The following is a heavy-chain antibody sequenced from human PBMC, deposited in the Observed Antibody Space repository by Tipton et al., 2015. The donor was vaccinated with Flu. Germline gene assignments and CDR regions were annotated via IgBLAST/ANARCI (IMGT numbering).Heavy chain of an antibody. V-gene: IGHV4-59*11. D-gene: IGHD2-8*01. Sequence: LRLSCTVSGGSTSSHYWSWIRQSPGKGLEWIGYIYHNGIPNYNPSLKSRLTMSMDTSKNNFSLKLGSVTAADTAVYYCARLGFCTTSGCRYFDYWGQGRLVTVSS. CDR3: ARLGFCTTSGCRYFDY. CDR2: IYHNGIP. J-gene: IGHJ4*02. CDR1: GGSTSSHY.